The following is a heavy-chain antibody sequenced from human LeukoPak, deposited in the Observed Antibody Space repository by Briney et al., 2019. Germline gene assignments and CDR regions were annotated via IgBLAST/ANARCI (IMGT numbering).Heavy chain of an antibody. D-gene: IGHD6-13*01. V-gene: IGHV4-34*01. CDR3: ARGGSYSRGYYYYYMDV. CDR2: INHSGST. Sequence: SETLSPTCAVYGGSFSGYYWSWIRQPPGKGLEWIGEINHSGSTNYNPSLQSRVTISVDTSKNQFSLTLSSVTAADTAVYYCARGGSYSRGYYYYYMDVWGKGTTVTVSS. J-gene: IGHJ6*03. CDR1: GGSFSGYY.